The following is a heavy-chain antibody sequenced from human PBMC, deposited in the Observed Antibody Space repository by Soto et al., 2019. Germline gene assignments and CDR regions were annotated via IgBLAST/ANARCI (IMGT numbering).Heavy chain of an antibody. CDR1: GFTFSSYW. V-gene: IGHV3-7*01. CDR2: IKQDGSEK. D-gene: IGHD6-6*01. CDR3: ARGSSSPLEYGSQSGYYFDY. Sequence: GGSLRLSCAASGFTFSSYWMSWVRQAPGKGLEWVANIKQDGSEKYYVDSVKGRFTISRDNAKNSLYLQMNSLRAEDTAVYYCARGSSSPLEYGSQSGYYFDYWGQGTLVTVSS. J-gene: IGHJ4*02.